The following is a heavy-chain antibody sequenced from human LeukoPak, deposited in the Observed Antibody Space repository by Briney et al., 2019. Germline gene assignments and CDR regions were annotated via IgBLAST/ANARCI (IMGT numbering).Heavy chain of an antibody. CDR1: GYSISSGYC. CDR3: ARTFDFWSGSPLFDY. Sequence: SETLSLTCTVSGYSISSGYCWGWIRQPPGKGLEWIGSIYHSGSTYYNPSLKSRVTISVDTSKNQFSLKLSSVTAADSAIYYCARTFDFWSGSPLFDYWGQGTLVTVSS. J-gene: IGHJ4*02. CDR2: IYHSGST. D-gene: IGHD3-3*01. V-gene: IGHV4-38-2*02.